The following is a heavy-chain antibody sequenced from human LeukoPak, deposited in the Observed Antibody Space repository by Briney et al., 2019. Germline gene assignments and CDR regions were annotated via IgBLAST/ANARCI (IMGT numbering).Heavy chain of an antibody. CDR3: ARGSGYGSSY. CDR1: GGSFSGYY. Sequence: SETLSLTCAVYGGSFSGYYWSWIRQPPGKGLEWIGEINHSGSTNYNPSLKSRVTISVDTSKNQFFLKLSSVTAADTAVYYCARGSGYGSSYWGQGTLVTVSS. V-gene: IGHV4-34*01. D-gene: IGHD3-10*01. J-gene: IGHJ4*02. CDR2: INHSGST.